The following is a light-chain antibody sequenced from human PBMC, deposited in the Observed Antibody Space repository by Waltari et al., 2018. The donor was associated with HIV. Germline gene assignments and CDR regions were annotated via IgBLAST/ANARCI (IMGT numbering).Light chain of an antibody. V-gene: IGKV3-11*01. Sequence: EIVLTQSPATLSLSPGETATLSCRASQTVSTFLAWYQQKPGQSPRLLISGVSARAPGIPVRVSGSGSETDFTLTISGLEPDDFAVYFCQQRKYLYTFGQGTKVEI. J-gene: IGKJ2*01. CDR2: GVS. CDR3: QQRKYLYT. CDR1: QTVSTF.